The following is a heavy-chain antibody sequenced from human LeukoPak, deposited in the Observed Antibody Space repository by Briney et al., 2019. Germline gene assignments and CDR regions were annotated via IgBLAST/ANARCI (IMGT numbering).Heavy chain of an antibody. Sequence: PGGSLRLSCAASGFTFSSYSMNWVRQAPGKGLEWVSSISSSSSYIYYADSVKGRFTISRDNAKNSLYLQMNSLRAEDTAVYYCARGVYDSSGYLHLRWFDPWGQGTLVTVSS. CDR3: ARGVYDSSGYLHLRWFDP. CDR1: GFTFSSYS. CDR2: ISSSSSYI. D-gene: IGHD3-22*01. V-gene: IGHV3-21*01. J-gene: IGHJ5*02.